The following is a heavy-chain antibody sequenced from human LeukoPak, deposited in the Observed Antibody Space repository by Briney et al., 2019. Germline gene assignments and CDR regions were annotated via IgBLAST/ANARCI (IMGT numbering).Heavy chain of an antibody. CDR3: ATGLGESFDY. CDR2: ISYDGSNK. D-gene: IGHD3-10*01. J-gene: IGHJ4*02. V-gene: IGHV3-30*03. CDR1: GFTFSGYG. Sequence: PGRSLRLSCAASGFTFSGYGMHWVRQAPGKGLEGVAVISYDGSNKYYADSVKGRFTISRDNSKNTLYLQMNSLRAEDTAVYYCATGLGESFDYWGQGTLVTVSS.